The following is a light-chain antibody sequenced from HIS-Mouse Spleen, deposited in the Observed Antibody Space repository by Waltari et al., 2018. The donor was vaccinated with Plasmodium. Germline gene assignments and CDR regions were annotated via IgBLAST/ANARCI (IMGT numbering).Light chain of an antibody. CDR2: EVS. CDR1: TIAVGGYNY. J-gene: IGLJ2*01. Sequence: QSALTQPPSASGSPGQSVTISCTGTTIAVGGYNYVPWYQQHPGKAPTLMIYEVSKRPSGVPDRFSGSKSGNTASLTVSGLQAEDEADYYCSSYAGSNNLVFGGGTKLTVL. V-gene: IGLV2-8*01. CDR3: SSYAGSNNLV.